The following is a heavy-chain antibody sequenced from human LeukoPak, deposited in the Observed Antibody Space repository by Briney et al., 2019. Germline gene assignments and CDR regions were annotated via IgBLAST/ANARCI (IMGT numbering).Heavy chain of an antibody. Sequence: SETLSLTYAVSGDFFRNYWWGWVRQPAGKGLEWIGRIYATGSTQFNPSLKSRLTLSMDTSTNQLSLKLTSVTAADTAVYFCGRQGYTASYYFLDFWSQGTLVTVSS. CDR2: IYATGST. V-gene: IGHV4-4*07. D-gene: IGHD1-26*01. CDR3: GRQGYTASYYFLDF. CDR1: GDFFRNYW. J-gene: IGHJ4*02.